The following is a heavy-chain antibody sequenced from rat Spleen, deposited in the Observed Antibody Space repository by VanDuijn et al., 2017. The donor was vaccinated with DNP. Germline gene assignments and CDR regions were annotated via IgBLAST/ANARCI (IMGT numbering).Heavy chain of an antibody. CDR1: GFTFSDYY. D-gene: IGHD1-2*01. J-gene: IGHJ2*01. CDR3: AGRNYYCINYIYLPPFDY. Sequence: EVQLVDSGGDLVQPGRSLKLSCASSGFTFSDYYMAWVRQAPTKGLEWVAYITYDGGSTYYRDSVQGRFTISRDNAKSTLYLQMDSLRSEDMATYYCAGRNYYCINYIYLPPFDYWGQGVMVTVSS. CDR2: ITYDGGST. V-gene: IGHV5-20*01.